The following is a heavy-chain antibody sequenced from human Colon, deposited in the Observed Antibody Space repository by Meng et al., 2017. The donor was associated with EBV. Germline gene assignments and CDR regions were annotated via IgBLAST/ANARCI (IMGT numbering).Heavy chain of an antibody. Sequence: QVQRPAPGPGLVNPSPTLSLPCTGSGGSVSSGCYYWTWIRQHPGKGLEWFGHIYYSGSTFYNPSLKRRVIISIDTSKNQFSLNLRSVTAADTAVYYCARVSSGWDYFDYWGQGTLVTVSS. CDR1: GGSVSSGCYY. J-gene: IGHJ4*02. CDR3: ARVSSGWDYFDY. CDR2: IYYSGST. D-gene: IGHD6-19*01. V-gene: IGHV4-31*03.